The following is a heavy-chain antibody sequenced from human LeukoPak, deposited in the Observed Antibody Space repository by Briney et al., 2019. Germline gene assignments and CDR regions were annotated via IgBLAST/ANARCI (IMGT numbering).Heavy chain of an antibody. CDR1: GFTFSTYA. D-gene: IGHD2-15*01. Sequence: GGSLRLSCTTSGFTFSTYAMSWFRQPPGRGLEWVSFIRHKAYGGTAEYAASVKGRFTMSRDDSKNIAYLQMNSLRIEDTGVYYCTRESGGPVDYWGQGTLVTVSS. J-gene: IGHJ4*02. CDR2: IRHKAYGGTA. V-gene: IGHV3-49*03. CDR3: TRESGGPVDY.